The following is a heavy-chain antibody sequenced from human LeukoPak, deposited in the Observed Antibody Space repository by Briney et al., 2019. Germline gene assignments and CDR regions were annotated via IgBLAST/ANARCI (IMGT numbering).Heavy chain of an antibody. CDR1: GGSISSSSYY. J-gene: IGHJ4*02. Sequence: SETLSLTCTVSGGSISSSSYYWGWIHQPPGKGLEWIGSIYYSGSTYYNPSLKSRVTISVDTSKNQFSLKLSSVTAADTAVYYCARTGDTAMVDYWGQGTLVTVSS. V-gene: IGHV4-39*01. D-gene: IGHD5-18*01. CDR3: ARTGDTAMVDY. CDR2: IYYSGST.